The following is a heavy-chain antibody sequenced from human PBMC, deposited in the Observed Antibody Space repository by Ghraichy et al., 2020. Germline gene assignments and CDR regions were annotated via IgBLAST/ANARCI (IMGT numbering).Heavy chain of an antibody. J-gene: IGHJ4*02. D-gene: IGHD3-9*01. Sequence: SETLSLTCTVSGGSISSYYWSWIRQPPGKGLEWIGYICYSGSTNYNPSLKSRVTISVDTSKNQFSLKLSSVTAADTAVYYCASSNRGYYDILTGFDYWGQGTLVTVSS. V-gene: IGHV4-59*01. CDR1: GGSISSYY. CDR3: ASSNRGYYDILTGFDY. CDR2: ICYSGST.